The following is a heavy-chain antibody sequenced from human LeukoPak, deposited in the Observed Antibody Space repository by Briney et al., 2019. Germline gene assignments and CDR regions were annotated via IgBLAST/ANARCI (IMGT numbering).Heavy chain of an antibody. CDR3: ASALPADHFDF. V-gene: IGHV3-9*01. Sequence: GGSLRLSCAASGFTFDDYAMHWVRQAPGKGLGWVSGISWNSGSIDYADSVRGRFTISRDNAKNSLYLQMNSLRAEDTAVYYCASALPADHFDFWGQGTLVTVSS. J-gene: IGHJ4*02. CDR2: ISWNSGSI. CDR1: GFTFDDYA.